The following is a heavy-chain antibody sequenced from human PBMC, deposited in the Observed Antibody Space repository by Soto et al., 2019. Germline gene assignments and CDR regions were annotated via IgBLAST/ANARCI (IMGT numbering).Heavy chain of an antibody. Sequence: SETLSLTCTVSGGSISSYYWSWIRQPPGKGLEWIGYIYYSGSTNYNPSLKSRVTISVDTSKNQFSLKLGSVTAADTAVYYCAKYAYLIGSGSRGYFDYWGQGTLVTVSS. J-gene: IGHJ4*02. CDR2: IYYSGST. D-gene: IGHD3-10*01. V-gene: IGHV4-59*01. CDR3: AKYAYLIGSGSRGYFDY. CDR1: GGSISSYY.